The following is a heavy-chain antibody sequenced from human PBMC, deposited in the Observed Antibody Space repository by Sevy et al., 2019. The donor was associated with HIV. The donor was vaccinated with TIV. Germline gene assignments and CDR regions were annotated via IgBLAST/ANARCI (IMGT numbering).Heavy chain of an antibody. V-gene: IGHV3-7*01. Sequence: GGSLRLSCAASGFNFTNYWMSWVRQAPGKGLEWVANIKYDEEDKNYLDSVKGRFTISRDDAKNSLFLQINSLRAEDTAVYYCVRLYDYFWYRGQGTLVTVSS. CDR1: GFNFTNYW. J-gene: IGHJ4*02. CDR3: VRLYDYFWY. CDR2: IKYDEEDK. D-gene: IGHD3-3*01.